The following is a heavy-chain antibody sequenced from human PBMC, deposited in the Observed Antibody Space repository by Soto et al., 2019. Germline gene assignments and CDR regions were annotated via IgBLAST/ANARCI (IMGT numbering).Heavy chain of an antibody. D-gene: IGHD3-22*01. J-gene: IGHJ4*02. CDR2: IYYSGST. CDR3: ASTYYNASSGPFDY. Sequence: QVQLQESGPGLVKPSQTLSLTCTVSGGSISSGNYYWSWIRQHPGKGLEWIGYIYYSGSTYYSPSLKSRVTISVDTSKNQFSLKLSSVTAADTAVYYCASTYYNASSGPFDYWGQGTLVTVSS. CDR1: GGSISSGNYY. V-gene: IGHV4-31*03.